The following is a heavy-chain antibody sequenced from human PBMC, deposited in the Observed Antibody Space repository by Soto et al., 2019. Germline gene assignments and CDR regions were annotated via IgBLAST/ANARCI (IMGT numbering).Heavy chain of an antibody. CDR1: GFSLTTGRMG. V-gene: IGHV2-26*01. CDR3: VRVNADSCQFYYAMDV. Sequence: QVTLKESGPVLVKPTETLTLTCAVSGFSLTTGRMGVSWVRQPPGKALEWLAHIFSDDEISYSTSLQSRLTCSKDTAGRQVVLSMTNVDPVDTGRYYCVRVNADSCQFYYAMDVWGQGTTVTVSS. CDR2: IFSDDEI. D-gene: IGHD4-17*01. J-gene: IGHJ6*02.